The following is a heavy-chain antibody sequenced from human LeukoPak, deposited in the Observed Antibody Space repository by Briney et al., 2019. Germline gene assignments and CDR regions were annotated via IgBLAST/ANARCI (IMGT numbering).Heavy chain of an antibody. CDR3: AREARGVIVIRYFDY. V-gene: IGHV4-61*02. Sequence: SETLSLTCTVSGGSISSGSYYWSWIRQPAGKGLEWIGRIYTSGSTNYNPSLKSRVTISVDTSKNQFSLKLSSVTAADTAVYYCAREARGVIVIRYFDYWGQGTLVTVSS. CDR2: IYTSGST. CDR1: GGSISSGSYY. J-gene: IGHJ4*02. D-gene: IGHD3-16*02.